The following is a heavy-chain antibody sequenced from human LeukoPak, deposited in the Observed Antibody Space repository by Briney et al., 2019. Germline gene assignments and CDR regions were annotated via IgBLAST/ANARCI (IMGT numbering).Heavy chain of an antibody. CDR1: GFTVSSNY. Sequence: GGSLRLSCAAYGFTVSSNYMRWVRQAPGKGLEWVSVIYSGGSTYYADSVKGRFTISRDKSKNTLYLQMNSLRAEDTAVYYCEKAVEVGAFTSEFDYWGQGTLVTVSS. J-gene: IGHJ4*02. D-gene: IGHD1-26*01. CDR3: EKAVEVGAFTSEFDY. V-gene: IGHV3-66*01. CDR2: IYSGGST.